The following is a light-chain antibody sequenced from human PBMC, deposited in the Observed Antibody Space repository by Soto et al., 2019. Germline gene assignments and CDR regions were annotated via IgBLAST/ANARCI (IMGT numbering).Light chain of an antibody. Sequence: QSVLTQPASVSGSPGQSITISCTGTSSDVGGYNYVSWYQQSPGKAPKLMIYEVSNRPSGVSNRFSGSKSGNTASLTISGLQAEDEADYYCSSYTSSSTLVFGGGTKLTVL. CDR2: EVS. J-gene: IGLJ2*01. V-gene: IGLV2-14*01. CDR1: SSDVGGYNY. CDR3: SSYTSSSTLV.